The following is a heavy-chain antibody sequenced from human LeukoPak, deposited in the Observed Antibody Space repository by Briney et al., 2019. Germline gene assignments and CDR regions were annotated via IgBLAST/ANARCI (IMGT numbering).Heavy chain of an antibody. CDR2: MNSDGSNT. Sequence: GGSLRLSCAASGFTFSSYWMHWVRQAPGKGLVWVSRMNSDGSNTDYADSVKGRFTISRDNAKNTLYLQMNSLRAEDTAVYYCARDLGSITIFGVVKGWFDPWGQGTLVTVSS. CDR3: ARDLGSITIFGVVKGWFDP. CDR1: GFTFSSYW. J-gene: IGHJ5*02. V-gene: IGHV3-74*01. D-gene: IGHD3-3*01.